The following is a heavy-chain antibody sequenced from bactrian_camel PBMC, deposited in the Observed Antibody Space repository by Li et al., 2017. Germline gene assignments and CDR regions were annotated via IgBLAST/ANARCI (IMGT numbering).Heavy chain of an antibody. CDR2: ISSGGVNT. D-gene: IGHD2*01. CDR3: AASVDLIGLKNMVVGGSNDSRRDSH. Sequence: VQLVESGGDLVQPGGSLRLSCAASGFTFSSADMSWVRQGPGKGFEWVSCISSGGVNTYYADSAKGRFTVVRDNAKNTVYLQMNSLKDEDTAVYYCAASVDLIGLKNMVVGGSNDSRRDSHWGQGTQVTVS. J-gene: IGHJ4*01. CDR1: GFTFSSAD. V-gene: IGHV3S40*01.